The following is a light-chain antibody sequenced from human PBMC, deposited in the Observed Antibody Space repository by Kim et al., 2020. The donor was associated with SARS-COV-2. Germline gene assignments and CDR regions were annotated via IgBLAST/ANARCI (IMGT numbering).Light chain of an antibody. V-gene: IGLV1-51*01. CDR2: DNN. J-gene: IGLJ2*01. Sequence: QKVTGSCSGKGPNIENNYVSWYQQLPGTAPKLLIYDNNKRPSGIPDRFSASKSGTSATLVISGLQTGDEADYYCAAWDASLSDGAIFGGGTKVTVL. CDR1: GPNIENNY. CDR3: AAWDASLSDGAI.